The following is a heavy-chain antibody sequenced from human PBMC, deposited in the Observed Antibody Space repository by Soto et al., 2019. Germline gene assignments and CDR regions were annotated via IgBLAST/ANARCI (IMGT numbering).Heavy chain of an antibody. D-gene: IGHD2-8*01. Sequence: PGGSLRLSCEATGFTFSSHEMNWIRQTPWKRLEWIAKISGSGSTINYADSVKGRFTISRDNVQRTLHLQMDSLRVEDTGVYYCARGCVYWGRGTLVSVSS. J-gene: IGHJ1*01. V-gene: IGHV3-48*03. CDR2: ISGSGSTI. CDR3: ARGCVY. CDR1: GFTFSSHE.